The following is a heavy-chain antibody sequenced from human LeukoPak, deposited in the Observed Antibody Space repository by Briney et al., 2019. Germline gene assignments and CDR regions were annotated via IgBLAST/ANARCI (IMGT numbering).Heavy chain of an antibody. D-gene: IGHD6-13*01. CDR3: AKEGSTWYYFDY. Sequence: PGGSLRLSCAASGFTFSSYAMSWVRQAPGKGLEWVSAISGSGGSTYYADFLKGRLTISRDNSKNTLYLQMNSLRAEDTAVYYCAKEGSTWYYFDYWGQGTLVTVSS. J-gene: IGHJ4*02. CDR1: GFTFSSYA. V-gene: IGHV3-23*01. CDR2: ISGSGGST.